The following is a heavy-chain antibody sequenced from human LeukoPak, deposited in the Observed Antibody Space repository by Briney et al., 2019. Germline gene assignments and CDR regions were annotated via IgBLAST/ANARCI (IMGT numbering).Heavy chain of an antibody. D-gene: IGHD4/OR15-4a*01. CDR3: ARLIDYGSLYFYYYMDV. CDR1: GVSISSTNSY. J-gene: IGHJ6*03. CDR2: IDCSGTS. V-gene: IGHV4-39*02. Sequence: PSETLSLTCTVSGVSISSTNSYWGCIGQPPEQGLVGVGTIDCSGTSHYNPVLKSRVTISLDTYKSHFSLMLTSVTAADAAVYYCARLIDYGSLYFYYYMDVWGKGTSVTVSS.